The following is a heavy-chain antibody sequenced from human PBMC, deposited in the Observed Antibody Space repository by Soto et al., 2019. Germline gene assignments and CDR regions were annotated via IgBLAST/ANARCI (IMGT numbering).Heavy chain of an antibody. CDR3: TKEKSVVDSGYDGFGV. CDR2: VSASGGTI. CDR1: GFSLSNYE. Sequence: SLRLYCAASGFSLSNYEMDWVRQAPGKGLEWVAYVSASGGTIFYADSVKGRFIISRDNAESSLSLQMNSLRADDTAVYYCTKEKSVVDSGYDGFGVWGQGPMVTV. V-gene: IGHV3-48*03. D-gene: IGHD5-12*01. J-gene: IGHJ3*01.